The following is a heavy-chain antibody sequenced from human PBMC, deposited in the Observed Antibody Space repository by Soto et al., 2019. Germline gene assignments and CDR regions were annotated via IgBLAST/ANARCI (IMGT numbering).Heavy chain of an antibody. CDR3: ARPNCSSTSCYRPGWYFDL. CDR2: ISAYNGNT. V-gene: IGHV1-18*01. CDR1: GYTFTSYG. Sequence: QVQLVQSGAEVKKPGASVKVSCKASGYTFTSYGISWVRQAPGQGLEWMGWISAYNGNTNYAQKLQGRVTMTTDTYASTAYIERRSLRSDDTAAYYCARPNCSSTSCYRPGWYFDLWGRGTLVTVSS. J-gene: IGHJ2*01. D-gene: IGHD2-2*02.